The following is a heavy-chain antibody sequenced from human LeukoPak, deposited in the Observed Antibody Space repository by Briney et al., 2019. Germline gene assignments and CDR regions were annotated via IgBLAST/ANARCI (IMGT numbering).Heavy chain of an antibody. CDR3: ATVIGDS. CDR1: GFTFSSYA. CDR2: ISSDGGST. D-gene: IGHD7-27*01. V-gene: IGHV3-64*01. J-gene: IGHJ5*02. Sequence: HPGGSLRLSCAASGFTFSSYAMHWVRQAPGKGLEYVSAISSDGGSTYYANSVKGRFTISRDNSKNTLYLQMGSLTAEDMAVYYCATVIGDSWGQGNLVTVSS.